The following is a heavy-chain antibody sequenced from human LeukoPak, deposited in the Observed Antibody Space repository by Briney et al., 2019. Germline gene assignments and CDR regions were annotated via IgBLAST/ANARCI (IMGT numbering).Heavy chain of an antibody. D-gene: IGHD2-8*02. V-gene: IGHV4-34*01. CDR1: LGSFCVYY. CDR3: ARVPLYWQDPFDF. J-gene: IGHJ4*02. Sequence: SQSLSLTRGLYLGSFCVYYWSAIRQPPGGGLERVWEVCQTGRGRTNNTPSLKSRVTISVDTSKNQFALELTSVTAADTAMYYCARVPLYWQDPFDFWARGTLVTVSS. CDR2: VCQTGRGRT.